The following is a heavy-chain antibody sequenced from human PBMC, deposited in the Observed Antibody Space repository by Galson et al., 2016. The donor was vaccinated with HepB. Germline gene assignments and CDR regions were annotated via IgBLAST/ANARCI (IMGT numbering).Heavy chain of an antibody. CDR3: AKPSRFRELDLEY. D-gene: IGHD3/OR15-3a*01. CDR2: ISPQSGDT. V-gene: IGHV1-2*02. CDR1: GYTFTDYY. J-gene: IGHJ4*02. Sequence: SVKVSCKASGYTFTDYYIHWVRQAPGQGLEWMGWISPQSGDTNYAQKFQGRVAMTRDTSISTVYMELNLLTSDDTAVYYCAKPSRFRELDLEYWGQGTLVTVSS.